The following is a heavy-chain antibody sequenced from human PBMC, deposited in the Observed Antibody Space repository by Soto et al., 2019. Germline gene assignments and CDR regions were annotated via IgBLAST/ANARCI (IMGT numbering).Heavy chain of an antibody. V-gene: IGHV1-18*01. J-gene: IGHJ6*02. CDR2: ISASNVNT. D-gene: IGHD1-1*01. CDR1: GYTFIGYG. Sequence: ASVKVSCKASGYTFIGYGISWVRQAPGQGLEWMGWISASNVNTNYAQKFQGRVTMTTDTSTSTAYMELRSLRSDDTAVYYCASDNSMDVWGQGTTVTASS. CDR3: ASDNSMDV.